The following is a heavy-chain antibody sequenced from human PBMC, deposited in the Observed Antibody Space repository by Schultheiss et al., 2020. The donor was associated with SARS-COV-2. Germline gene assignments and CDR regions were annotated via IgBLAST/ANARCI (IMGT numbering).Heavy chain of an antibody. CDR2: INPNSGGT. V-gene: IGHV1-2*04. D-gene: IGHD5-18*01. CDR3: ARDPDTAMVTVGMDV. Sequence: ASVKVSCKASGYTFTGYYMHWVRQAPGQGLEWMGWINPNSGGTNYAQKFQGWVTMTTDTSTSTAYMELRSLRSDDTAVYYCARDPDTAMVTVGMDVWGQGTTVTVSS. CDR1: GYTFTGYY. J-gene: IGHJ6*02.